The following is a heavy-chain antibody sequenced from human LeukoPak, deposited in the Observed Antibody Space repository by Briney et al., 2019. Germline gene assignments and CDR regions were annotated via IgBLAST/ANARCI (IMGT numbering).Heavy chain of an antibody. D-gene: IGHD5-18*01. V-gene: IGHV3-9*01. CDR2: ISWNSGSI. Sequence: PGRSLRLSCAASGFIFDDYAMHWVRQAPGKGLEWVSGISWNSGSIGYADSVKGRFTISRDNAKNSLYLQMNSLRAEDTALYYCAKDIAADTAQGDDAFDIWGQGTMVTVSS. CDR3: AKDIAADTAQGDDAFDI. J-gene: IGHJ3*02. CDR1: GFIFDDYA.